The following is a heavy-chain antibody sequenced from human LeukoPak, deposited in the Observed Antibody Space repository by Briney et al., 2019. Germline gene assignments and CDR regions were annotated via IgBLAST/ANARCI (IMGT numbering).Heavy chain of an antibody. Sequence: ASVKVSCKASGYTFTSYYMHWVRQAPGQGLEWMGIINPSGGSTSYAQKFQGRVTMTRDTSTSTVYMELSSLRSEDTAVYYCARAAKVYSYGYYYYYMNVWGKGTTVTVSS. D-gene: IGHD5-18*01. CDR2: INPSGGST. CDR3: ARAAKVYSYGYYYYYMNV. CDR1: GYTFTSYY. V-gene: IGHV1-46*01. J-gene: IGHJ6*03.